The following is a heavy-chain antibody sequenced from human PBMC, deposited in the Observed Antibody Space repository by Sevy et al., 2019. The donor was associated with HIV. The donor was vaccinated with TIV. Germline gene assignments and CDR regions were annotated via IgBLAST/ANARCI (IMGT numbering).Heavy chain of an antibody. J-gene: IGHJ4*01. CDR1: GFTFSTYG. V-gene: IGHV3-30*18. Sequence: GGSLRLSCAASGFTFSTYGMHWLRQAPGKGLEWVTLISYDGSAKYYADSVKGRFTISRDNSKNTLYLQMDSLRAEDTALYYCAKVGRDGEVRRGESFDYWGQCTMVTVSS. CDR3: AKVGRDGEVRRGESFDY. D-gene: IGHD3-16*01. CDR2: ISYDGSAK.